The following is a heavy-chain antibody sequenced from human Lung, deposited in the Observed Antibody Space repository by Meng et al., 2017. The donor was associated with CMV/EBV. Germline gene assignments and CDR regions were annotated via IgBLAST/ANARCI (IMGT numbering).Heavy chain of an antibody. CDR2: INPHSGDT. J-gene: IGHJ6*02. V-gene: IGHV1-2*02. D-gene: IGHD3-10*01. CDR1: GYTFTGYN. CDR3: ARLFPTSLGANYYYAMDI. Sequence: ASXXVSXKDSGYTFTGYNIHWVRQAPGQGLEWMGWINPHSGDTKYAQKCQGRVTFTTDTSINTAYMEVSRGHSDDTSVSFCARLFPTSLGANYYYAMDIWXQGTXVTVSS.